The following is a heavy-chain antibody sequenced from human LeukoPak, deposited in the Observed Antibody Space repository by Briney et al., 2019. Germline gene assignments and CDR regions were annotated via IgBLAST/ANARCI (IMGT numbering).Heavy chain of an antibody. Sequence: GSLRLSCVASGITVSSNYMSWVRQPPGKGLEWIGSIYYSGSTYYNPSLKSRVTISVDTSKNQFSLKLSSVTAADTAVYYCARDYYDSSGYPHYFDYWGQGTLVTVSS. J-gene: IGHJ4*02. CDR3: ARDYYDSSGYPHYFDY. V-gene: IGHV4-39*07. CDR1: GITVSSNY. D-gene: IGHD3-22*01. CDR2: IYYSGST.